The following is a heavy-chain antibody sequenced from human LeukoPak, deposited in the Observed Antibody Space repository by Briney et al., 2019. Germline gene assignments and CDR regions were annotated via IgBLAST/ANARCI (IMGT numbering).Heavy chain of an antibody. Sequence: ASVKVSCKASGGTFSSYAISWVRQAPGQGLEWMGGIIPIFGTANYAQKFQGRVTITADKSTSTAYMELSSLRSEDTAVYYCASRSGSYFIDYWGRGTLVTVSS. D-gene: IGHD1-26*01. J-gene: IGHJ4*02. CDR2: IIPIFGTA. CDR1: GGTFSSYA. V-gene: IGHV1-69*06. CDR3: ASRSGSYFIDY.